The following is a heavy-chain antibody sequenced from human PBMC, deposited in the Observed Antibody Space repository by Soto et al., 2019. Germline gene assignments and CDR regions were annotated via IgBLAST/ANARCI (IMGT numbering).Heavy chain of an antibody. D-gene: IGHD1-26*01. Sequence: PGGSLRLSCAASGFTFSSYWMHWVRQAPGKGLVWVSRINSDGSSTSYADSVKGRFTISRDNAKNTLYLQMNSLRAEDTAVYYCASSSGSLTGRYYYYGMDVWGQGTTVTVSS. V-gene: IGHV3-74*01. J-gene: IGHJ6*02. CDR2: INSDGSST. CDR3: ASSSGSLTGRYYYYGMDV. CDR1: GFTFSSYW.